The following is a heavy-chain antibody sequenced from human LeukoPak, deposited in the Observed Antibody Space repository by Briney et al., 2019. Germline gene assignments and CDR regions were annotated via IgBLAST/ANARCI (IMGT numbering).Heavy chain of an antibody. V-gene: IGHV3-74*01. Sequence: GGSLRLSCGASGFTFGTYWMHWVRQAPGKGLVWVSGINSDGGTTTYADSVKGRFTISRDNAKNTPYLQMNSLRADDTAVYYCTRDWRYTAFDFWGQGTMVTVSS. J-gene: IGHJ3*01. CDR3: TRDWRYTAFDF. CDR1: GFTFGTYW. CDR2: INSDGGTT. D-gene: IGHD3-3*01.